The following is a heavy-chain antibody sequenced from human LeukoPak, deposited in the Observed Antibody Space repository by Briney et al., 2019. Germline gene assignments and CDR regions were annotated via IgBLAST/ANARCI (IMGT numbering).Heavy chain of an antibody. Sequence: SVKVSCKASGGTFSSYAISWVRQAPGQGLECMGGIIPIFGTANYAQKFQGRVTITTDESTSTAYMELSSLRSEDTAVYYCARMVSTAAGAVVTAYFDYWGQGTLVTVSS. CDR2: IIPIFGTA. V-gene: IGHV1-69*05. CDR1: GGTFSSYA. D-gene: IGHD2-21*02. J-gene: IGHJ4*02. CDR3: ARMVSTAAGAVVTAYFDY.